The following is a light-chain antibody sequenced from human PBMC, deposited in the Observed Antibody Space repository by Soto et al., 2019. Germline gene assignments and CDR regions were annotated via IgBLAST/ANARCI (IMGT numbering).Light chain of an antibody. Sequence: DVVMTQSPLSLPVTLGQPTSISCRSSESLVHDDGKTYLNWFQQRPGQSPTRLIYKVSNRGSGVSDRFSGSRSGSNFTLKISSVEAEDRVAYYCMQGRHWPPTFRKGAKVDIK. J-gene: IGKJ1*01. V-gene: IGKV2-30*02. CDR2: KVS. CDR1: ESLVHDDGKTY. CDR3: MQGRHWPPT.